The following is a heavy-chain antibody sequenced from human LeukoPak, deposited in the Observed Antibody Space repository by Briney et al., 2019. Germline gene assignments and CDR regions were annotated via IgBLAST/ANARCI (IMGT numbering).Heavy chain of an antibody. CDR1: GFTFSSYS. CDR3: ARGGVDIVATIVLGGPHHKDYYGMDV. Sequence: GRSLRLSCAASGFTFSSYSMKWVRQAPGKGLEWGSSISSSSSYIYYADSVKGRFTISRDNAKNSLYLQMNSLRAEDTAVYYCARGGVDIVATIVLGGPHHKDYYGMDVWGQGTTVTVSS. V-gene: IGHV3-21*01. CDR2: ISSSSSYI. D-gene: IGHD5-12*01. J-gene: IGHJ6*02.